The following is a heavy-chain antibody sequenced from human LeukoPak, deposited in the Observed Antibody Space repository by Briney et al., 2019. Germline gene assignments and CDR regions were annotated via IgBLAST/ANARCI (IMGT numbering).Heavy chain of an antibody. V-gene: IGHV3-7*01. CDR1: GLIVSNYW. D-gene: IGHD5/OR15-5a*01. CDR2: IKQDGSGK. CDR3: ANVFYYGMEV. Sequence: PGGSLRLSCAASGLIVSNYWMSWARQAPGKGLEWVANIKQDGSGKYYVDSVKGRFTISRDNVKNSLYLQMNSLRAEDTAVYYCANVFYYGMEVWGQGTTVTVSS. J-gene: IGHJ6*02.